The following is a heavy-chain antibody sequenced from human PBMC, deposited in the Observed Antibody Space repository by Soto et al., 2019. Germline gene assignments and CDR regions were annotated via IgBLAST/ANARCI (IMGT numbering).Heavy chain of an antibody. V-gene: IGHV3-33*01. CDR1: GFTFNVYG. J-gene: IGHJ5*02. CDR2: IWFDGSDK. D-gene: IGHD6-13*01. Sequence: QEQLVESGGGVVQPGTSLRLSCVASGFTFNVYGMHWVRQAPGKGLEWVAAIWFDGSDKYYADCVKGRFTISRDNCKNALYLQMNSLRAEDTGVYYCAILVGAAAGRFDPWGQGTLVIVSS. CDR3: AILVGAAAGRFDP.